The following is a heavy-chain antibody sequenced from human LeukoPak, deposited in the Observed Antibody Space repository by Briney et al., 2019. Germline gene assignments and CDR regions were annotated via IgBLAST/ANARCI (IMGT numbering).Heavy chain of an antibody. J-gene: IGHJ4*02. CDR3: ARGAPSSWTRFDY. V-gene: IGHV1-69*13. CDR2: IIPIFGTA. CDR1: GGTFSSYA. Sequence: GASVKASCKASGGTFSSYAISWVRQAPGQGLEWMGGIIPIFGTANYAQKFQGRVTITADESTSTAYMELSSLRSEDTAVYYCARGAPSSWTRFDYWGQGTLVTVSS. D-gene: IGHD6-13*01.